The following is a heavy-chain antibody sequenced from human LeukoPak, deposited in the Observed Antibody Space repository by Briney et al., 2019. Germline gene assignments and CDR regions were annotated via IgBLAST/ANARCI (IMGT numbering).Heavy chain of an antibody. CDR2: IIPIFGTA. D-gene: IGHD3-16*02. CDR3: ARDGPWLYPYNWFDP. Sequence: GASVKVSCKASGGTFSSYAISWVRQAPGQGLEWMGGIIPIFGTANYAQKFQGRVTITADKSTSTAYMELSSLRSEDTAVYYCARDGPWLYPYNWFDPWGQGTLVTVSS. V-gene: IGHV1-69*06. CDR1: GGTFSSYA. J-gene: IGHJ5*02.